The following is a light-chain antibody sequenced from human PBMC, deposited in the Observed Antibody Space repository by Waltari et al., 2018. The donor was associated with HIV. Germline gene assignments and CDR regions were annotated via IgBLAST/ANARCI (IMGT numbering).Light chain of an antibody. CDR3: QQSSISPLT. CDR2: GAF. Sequence: IQMTQSPSSLSASVGDRVSMSCRASEHIERYLKWYQQRPGKAPKLLIYGAFTLQTGVPSRFSASGSATDFTLTIRNLQPEDVALYFCQQSSISPLTFGGGTRVDIK. CDR1: EHIERY. V-gene: IGKV1-39*01. J-gene: IGKJ4*01.